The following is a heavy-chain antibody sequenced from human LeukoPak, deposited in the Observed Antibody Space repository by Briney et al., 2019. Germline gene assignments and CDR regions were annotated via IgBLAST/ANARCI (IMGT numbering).Heavy chain of an antibody. CDR3: ARDSGDAFDV. CDR2: ISSSSSYI. D-gene: IGHD3-10*01. Sequence: GGSLRLSCAASGFTFSSYGMSWVRQAPGKGLEWVSSISSSSSYIYYADSVKGRFTISRDNAKNSLYLQMNSLRAEDTAVYYCARDSGDAFDVWGQGTMVTVSS. V-gene: IGHV3-21*01. CDR1: GFTFSSYG. J-gene: IGHJ3*01.